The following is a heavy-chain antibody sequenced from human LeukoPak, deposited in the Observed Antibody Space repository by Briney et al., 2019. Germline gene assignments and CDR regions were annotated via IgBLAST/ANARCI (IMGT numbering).Heavy chain of an antibody. V-gene: IGHV4-59*08. CDR1: GGSISSYY. D-gene: IGHD2/OR15-2a*01. CDR2: IYYSGST. Sequence: PSETLSLTCTVSGGSISSYYWSWIRQPPGKGLEWIGYIYYSGSTNYNPSLKSRVTISVDTSKNQFSLKLSSVTAADTAVYYCARAIWPIYANWFDPWGQGTLVTVSS. J-gene: IGHJ5*02. CDR3: ARAIWPIYANWFDP.